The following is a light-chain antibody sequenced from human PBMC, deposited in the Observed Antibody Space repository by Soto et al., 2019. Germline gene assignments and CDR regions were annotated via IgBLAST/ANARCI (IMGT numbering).Light chain of an antibody. V-gene: IGKV3-15*01. Sequence: EIVMTQSPANLSVSPGERATLSCRASQSVSSNLAWYQQKPGQGPRLLIYGASTRATGIPARFSGSGSGTEVTLTISSLQSEDCAVYYCQQYNKWPPYTFGQGTKVEIK. CDR2: GAS. CDR3: QQYNKWPPYT. CDR1: QSVSSN. J-gene: IGKJ2*01.